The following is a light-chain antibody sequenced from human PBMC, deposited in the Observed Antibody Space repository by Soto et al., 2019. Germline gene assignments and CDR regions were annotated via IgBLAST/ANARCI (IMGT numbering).Light chain of an antibody. CDR1: QDIRGA. J-gene: IGKJ5*01. Sequence: AIQVAQSPSSLSASVGDRVTITCRASQDIRGALAWYQQKPGKAPRLLIFDVSTLETGVPSRFSGGGSGTDFTLTISSLRPEIFGTYYGQQLILYPSTFAHGT. CDR3: QQLILYPST. V-gene: IGKV1-13*02. CDR2: DVS.